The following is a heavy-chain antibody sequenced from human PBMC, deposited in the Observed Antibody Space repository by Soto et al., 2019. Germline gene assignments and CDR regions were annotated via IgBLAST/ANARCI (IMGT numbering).Heavy chain of an antibody. CDR1: GYPFTNFH. CDR2: XNXXTXXX. D-gene: IGHD6-6*01. Sequence: ASVKVSCKASGYPFTNFHINLVRQATGKGPEXMGXXNXXTXXXXXAXXLQGRVTMTRDTSTSTAYMELRSLRSEDTAVYYCARGVFEYSSASAYWGQGTLVTVSS. CDR3: ARGVFEYSSASAY. V-gene: IGHV1-8*01. J-gene: IGHJ4*02.